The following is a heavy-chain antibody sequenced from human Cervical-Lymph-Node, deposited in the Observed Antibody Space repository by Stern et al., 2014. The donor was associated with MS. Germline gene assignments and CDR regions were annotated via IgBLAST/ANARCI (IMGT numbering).Heavy chain of an antibody. CDR3: ARGQSGYFYYYYGMAV. D-gene: IGHD3-22*01. CDR1: GDTFTNFA. J-gene: IGHJ6*02. CDR2: IIPIFGTT. V-gene: IGHV1-69*01. Sequence: QLVQSGAEVREPGSSVKVSCKASGDTFTNFAITWVRQAPGQGLEWMGGIIPIFGTTDYAQKFQGRVTITADESASTAYMELTSLRSEDTAVYYCARGQSGYFYYYYGMAVWGQGTTVTVSS.